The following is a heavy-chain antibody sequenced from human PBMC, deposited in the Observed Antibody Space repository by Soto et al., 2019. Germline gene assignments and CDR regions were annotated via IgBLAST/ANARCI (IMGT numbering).Heavy chain of an antibody. CDR3: ARGGRYSSGWYYYYGMDV. D-gene: IGHD6-19*01. CDR1: GGSISSSSYY. CDR2: IYYSGST. V-gene: IGHV4-39*07. J-gene: IGHJ6*02. Sequence: SETLSLTCTVSGGSISSSSYYWGWIRQPPGKGLEWIGSIYYSGSTYYNPTLKSRVTISVDTSKNQFSLKLSSVTAADTAVYYCARGGRYSSGWYYYYGMDVWGQGTTVTVSS.